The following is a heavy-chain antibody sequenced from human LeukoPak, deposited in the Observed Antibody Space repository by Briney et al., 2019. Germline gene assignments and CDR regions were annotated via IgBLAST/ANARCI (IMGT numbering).Heavy chain of an antibody. CDR1: GYTFTGYY. Sequence: ASVNVSCKASGYTFTGYYMHWVRQAPGQGLEWMGWINPNSGGTNYAQKFQGRVTMTRDTSISTAYMELSRLRSDDTAVYYCARTYYYDSSGPNYWGQGTLVTVSS. V-gene: IGHV1-2*02. CDR2: INPNSGGT. CDR3: ARTYYYDSSGPNY. D-gene: IGHD3-22*01. J-gene: IGHJ4*02.